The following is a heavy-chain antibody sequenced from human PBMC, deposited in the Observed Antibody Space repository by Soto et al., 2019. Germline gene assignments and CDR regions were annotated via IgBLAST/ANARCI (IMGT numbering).Heavy chain of an antibody. V-gene: IGHV3-30*03. CDR3: ARSTYCNGGSCYPQY. CDR1: GFTFSYYG. D-gene: IGHD2-15*01. J-gene: IGHJ4*02. CDR2: ISYDGSDR. Sequence: PGGSLRLSCEGPGFTFSYYGFHWVRQSPGKGLEWVAMISYDGSDRYYRDSVQGRFAISRDDSKNTVFLQMNSLRTEDTAMYYCARSTYCNGGSCYPQYWGPGTLVTVSS.